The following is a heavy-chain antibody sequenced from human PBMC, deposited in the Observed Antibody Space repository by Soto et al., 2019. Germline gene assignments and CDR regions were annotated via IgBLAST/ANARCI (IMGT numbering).Heavy chain of an antibody. Sequence: QVQLQESGPGLVKPSQTLSLTCTVSGGSISSGDYYWSWIRQPPGKGLEWIGYIYYSGSTYYNPSLKSRVTISVDTSKNQFSLKLSSVTAAVTAVYYCARDHSGYDSSYYFDYWGQGTLVTGSS. CDR2: IYYSGST. J-gene: IGHJ4*02. CDR3: ARDHSGYDSSYYFDY. V-gene: IGHV4-30-4*01. D-gene: IGHD5-12*01. CDR1: GGSISSGDYY.